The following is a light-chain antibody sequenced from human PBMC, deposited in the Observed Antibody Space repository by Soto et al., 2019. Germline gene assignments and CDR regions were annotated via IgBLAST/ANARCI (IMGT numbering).Light chain of an antibody. Sequence: AIQMTQSPSSFSASTGDRVTITCRASQGISSYLAWYQQKPGRAPKLLMYASSTLQSGVLARFSGSGSGTDFTLTISCLQSEDFATYYCQQYYSYPRTFGQGTKVDIK. V-gene: IGKV1-8*01. CDR3: QQYYSYPRT. CDR1: QGISSY. J-gene: IGKJ1*01. CDR2: ASS.